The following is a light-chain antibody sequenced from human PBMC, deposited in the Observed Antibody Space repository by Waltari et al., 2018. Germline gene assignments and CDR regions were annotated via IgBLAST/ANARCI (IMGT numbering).Light chain of an antibody. V-gene: IGKV3-15*01. CDR1: QRVSSN. CDR3: QQYNNNWPL. J-gene: IGKJ2*01. Sequence: EIVMTQSPDTLSVSPGERATLSCRASQRVSSNLAWYQQKLGQAPRLLIYGASNRAPGIPARFSGSGSGTEFTLTISNIQSEDFAVYYCQQYNNNWPLFGQGTKLEIK. CDR2: GAS.